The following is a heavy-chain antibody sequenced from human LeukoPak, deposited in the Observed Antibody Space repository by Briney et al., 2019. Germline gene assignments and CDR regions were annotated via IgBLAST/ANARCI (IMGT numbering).Heavy chain of an antibody. CDR3: ARDPKSQLLLDY. CDR2: INPYSGAI. Sequence: ASVKVSCKASGYTFTSYGIGWVRQAPGQGLEWMGWINPYSGAINYAQKFQGRVTLTRDTSISTAYMELSRLTSGDTAVYYCARDPKSQLLLDYWGQGTLVTVSS. D-gene: IGHD2-2*01. V-gene: IGHV1-2*02. J-gene: IGHJ4*02. CDR1: GYTFTSYG.